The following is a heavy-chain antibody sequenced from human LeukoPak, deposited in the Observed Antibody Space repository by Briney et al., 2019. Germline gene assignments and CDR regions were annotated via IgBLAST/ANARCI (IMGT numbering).Heavy chain of an antibody. CDR3: ARGLGIGWFDP. V-gene: IGHV1-2*02. CDR2: INPNSGGT. J-gene: IGHJ5*02. D-gene: IGHD7-27*01. Sequence: ASVTVSCKASGYTFTGYYMHWVRQAPGQGLEWMGWINPNSGGTNYAQKFQGRVTMTRDTSTSTVYMALSSLRSEDTAVYYCARGLGIGWFDPWGQGTLVTVSS. CDR1: GYTFTGYY.